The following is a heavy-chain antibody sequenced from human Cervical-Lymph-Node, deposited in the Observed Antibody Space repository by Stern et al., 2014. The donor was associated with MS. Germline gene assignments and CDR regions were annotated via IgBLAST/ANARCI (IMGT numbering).Heavy chain of an antibody. CDR2: ITNVGST. V-gene: IGHV3-53*01. J-gene: IGHJ4*02. D-gene: IGHD1-1*01. Sequence: VQLVEYGGGVIQPGGSLRLSCTASGFTVSRGYKTWVRQAPGKGLEWVSLITNVGSTFYTDSVKGRFTISRDDSKNTVYLHMTSLRAEDTAMYYCARDTSSPERSDWWGQGTLVTVSS. CDR3: ARDTSSPERSDW. CDR1: GFTVSRGY.